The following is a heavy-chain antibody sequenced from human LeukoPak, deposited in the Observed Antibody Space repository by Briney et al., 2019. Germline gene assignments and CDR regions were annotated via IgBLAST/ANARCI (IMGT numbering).Heavy chain of an antibody. CDR1: GFTFSSYS. V-gene: IGHV3-21*01. CDR2: ISSSSSYI. D-gene: IGHD1-14*01. J-gene: IGHJ4*02. CDR3: ARVAENHFDY. Sequence: PGGSLRLSCAASGFTFSSYSMNWVRQAPGKGLEWVSSISSSSSYIYYADSVKGRFTISRDNAKNSLYLQMNSLRAEDRAVYYCARVAENHFDYWGQGTLVTVSS.